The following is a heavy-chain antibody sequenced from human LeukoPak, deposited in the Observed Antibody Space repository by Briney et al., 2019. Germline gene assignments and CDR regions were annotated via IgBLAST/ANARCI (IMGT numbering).Heavy chain of an antibody. V-gene: IGHV4-39*07. CDR2: IYYSGST. J-gene: IGHJ4*02. CDR1: GGSISSSAYY. Sequence: SETLSLTCTVSGGSISSSAYYWGWIRQPPGMGLEWIGNIYYSGSTYYNPSLKSRVTISVDTSKNQFSLKLSSVTAADTAVYYCARTFWGSYIDYWGQGTLVTVSS. CDR3: ARTFWGSYIDY. D-gene: IGHD3-16*01.